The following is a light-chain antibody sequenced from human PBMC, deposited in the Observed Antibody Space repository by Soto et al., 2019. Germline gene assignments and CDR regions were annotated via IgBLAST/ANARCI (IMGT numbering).Light chain of an antibody. Sequence: EIVLAQSPGTLSLSPGERATLSCRASQSVSSSYLAWYQQKPGQAPRLLIYGASSMATGIPARFSGSGSGTDFTLTISRLEPEDFAVYYCQQDGSSPITFGQGTRLEIK. CDR3: QQDGSSPIT. J-gene: IGKJ5*01. CDR1: QSVSSSY. CDR2: GAS. V-gene: IGKV3-20*01.